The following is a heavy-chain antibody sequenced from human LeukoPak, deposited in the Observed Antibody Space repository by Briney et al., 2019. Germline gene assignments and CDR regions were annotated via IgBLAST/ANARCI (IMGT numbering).Heavy chain of an antibody. CDR1: GFSFSNYG. J-gene: IGHJ4*02. D-gene: IGHD6-13*01. Sequence: GRSLRLSCAASGFSFSNYGMHWVRQAPGKGLEWVAVIYYDGSNKNYADSVKGRFTISRDNSKNTLYLEMNRLRVEDTAVYYCANDSKIPQQPLDYWGQGTLVTVSS. CDR3: ANDSKIPQQPLDY. CDR2: IYYDGSNK. V-gene: IGHV3-33*06.